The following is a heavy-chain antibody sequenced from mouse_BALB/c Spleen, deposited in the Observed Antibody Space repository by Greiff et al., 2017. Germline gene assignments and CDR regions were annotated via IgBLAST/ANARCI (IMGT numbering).Heavy chain of an antibody. J-gene: IGHJ4*01. CDR2: IDPANGNT. V-gene: IGHV14-3*02. CDR1: GFNIKDTY. D-gene: IGHD3-1*01. CDR3: ASPGRGDAMDY. Sequence: EVKLMESGAELVKPGASVKLSCTASGFNIKDTYMHWVKQRPEQGLEWIGRIDPANGNTKYDPKFQGKATITADTSSNTAYLQLSSLTSEDTAVYYCASPGRGDAMDYWGQGTSVTVSS.